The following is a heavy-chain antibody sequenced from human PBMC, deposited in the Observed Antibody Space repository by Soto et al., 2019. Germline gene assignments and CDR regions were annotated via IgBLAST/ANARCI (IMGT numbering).Heavy chain of an antibody. Sequence: VGSLRLSCAASGFTFSSYAMSWVRQAPGKGLEWVSAISGSGGSTYYADSVKGRFTISRDNSKNTLYLQMNSLRAEDTAVYYCAIIAVAGREVDYWGQGTLVTVSS. V-gene: IGHV3-23*01. D-gene: IGHD6-19*01. J-gene: IGHJ4*02. CDR3: AIIAVAGREVDY. CDR1: GFTFSSYA. CDR2: ISGSGGST.